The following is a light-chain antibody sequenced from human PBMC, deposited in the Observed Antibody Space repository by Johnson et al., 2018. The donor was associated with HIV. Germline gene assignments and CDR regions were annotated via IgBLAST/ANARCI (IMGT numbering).Light chain of an antibody. CDR1: SSNIGNNY. CDR3: ATWDSSLGAHYV. V-gene: IGLV1-51*01. CDR2: DNY. J-gene: IGLJ1*01. Sequence: QSVLTQPPSVSAAPGQKVTISCSGSSSNIGNNYVSWYQQLPGTAPKLLIYDNYKRPSGIPDRFSASKSGTSATLDITGLQTGDEADYYCATWDSSLGAHYVFGTGTKVTVL.